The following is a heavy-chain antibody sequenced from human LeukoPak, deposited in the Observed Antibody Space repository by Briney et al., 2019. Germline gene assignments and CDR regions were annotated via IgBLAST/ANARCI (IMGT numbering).Heavy chain of an antibody. J-gene: IGHJ4*02. D-gene: IGHD6-19*01. CDR2: IYYSGST. CDR1: GGSISSYY. Sequence: SETLSLTCTVSGGSISSYYWSWIRQPPGKGLEWIGYIYYSGSTNYNPSLKSRVTISVDTSKNQFSLKLSSVTAADTAVYYCAREGRRSGWYNYWGQGTLVTVSS. CDR3: AREGRRSGWYNY. V-gene: IGHV4-59*01.